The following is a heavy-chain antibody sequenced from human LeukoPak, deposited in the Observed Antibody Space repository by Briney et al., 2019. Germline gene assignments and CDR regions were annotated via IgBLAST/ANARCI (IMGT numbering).Heavy chain of an antibody. Sequence: GGSLRLSCAASGFTLSTYAMSWVRQAPGKGLEWVSGIGGSNLITHYADSVKGRFTISRDNSKNTVYLQMNSLRAEDTAVYYCAKGFWKYLDYWGQGTLVTVSS. V-gene: IGHV3-23*01. J-gene: IGHJ4*02. CDR3: AKGFWKYLDY. CDR1: GFTLSTYA. D-gene: IGHD1-1*01. CDR2: IGGSNLIT.